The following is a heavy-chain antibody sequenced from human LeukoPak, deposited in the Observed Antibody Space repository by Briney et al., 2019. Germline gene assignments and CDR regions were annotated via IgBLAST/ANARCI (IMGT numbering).Heavy chain of an antibody. J-gene: IGHJ4*02. V-gene: IGHV1-8*03. CDR2: MNPNSGNT. CDR3: ARGGRYCSSTSCYT. CDR1: GYTFTSYD. Sequence: ASVKVSCKASGYTFTSYDINWVRQATGQGLEWMGWMNPNSGNTVYAQKFQGRVTITRNTSIRTAYMELSRLRSEDTGVYYCARGGRYCSSTSCYTWGQGTLVTVSS. D-gene: IGHD2-2*02.